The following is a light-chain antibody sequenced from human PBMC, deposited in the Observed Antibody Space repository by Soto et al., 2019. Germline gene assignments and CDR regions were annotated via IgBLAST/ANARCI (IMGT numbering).Light chain of an antibody. CDR3: QQCGSSPWT. V-gene: IGKV3-20*01. Sequence: EIVLTQSPGTLSLSPGERATLSCRASQSVSSTYLAWYQQKPGQAPRLLIYGASSRATGLPDRFSGSGSGTDFTLTINRLEPEDFAVYYCQQCGSSPWTFGQGTNVEIK. CDR1: QSVSSTY. CDR2: GAS. J-gene: IGKJ1*01.